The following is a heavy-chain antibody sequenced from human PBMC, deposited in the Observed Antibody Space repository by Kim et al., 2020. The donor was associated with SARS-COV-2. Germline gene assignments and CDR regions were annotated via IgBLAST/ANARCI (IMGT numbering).Heavy chain of an antibody. CDR3: AKGRAAVAGSPEFDY. Sequence: GGSLRLSCGASGFTFSSYCIHWVRQAPGKGLVWVAFISYDGSNKYYADSVKGRFTISRDNSKNTLSLQMNSLRAEDTAVYYCAKGRAAVAGSPEFDYWGQGTLVTVSS. CDR2: ISYDGSNK. V-gene: IGHV3-30*18. J-gene: IGHJ4*02. D-gene: IGHD6-19*01. CDR1: GFTFSSYC.